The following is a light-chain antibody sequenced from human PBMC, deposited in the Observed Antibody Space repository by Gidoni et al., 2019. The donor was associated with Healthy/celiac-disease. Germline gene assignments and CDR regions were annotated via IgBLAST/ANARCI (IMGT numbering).Light chain of an antibody. CDR2: RSS. CDR1: KSISSW. V-gene: IGKV1-5*03. Sequence: IQMSPSPSTLAASVGDRVTITCRASKSISSWLAWYQQKPGKAPKLLIYRSSSLEGGVPSRFSGSGSGTEFTLTISSLQPDDFATYYCQQYNSYPLTFGGGTKVEIK. J-gene: IGKJ4*01. CDR3: QQYNSYPLT.